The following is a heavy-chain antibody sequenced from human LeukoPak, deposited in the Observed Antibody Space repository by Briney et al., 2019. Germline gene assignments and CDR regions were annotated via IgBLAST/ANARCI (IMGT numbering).Heavy chain of an antibody. D-gene: IGHD5-18*01. CDR2: INPNSGGT. V-gene: IGHV1-2*02. Sequence: ASVKVSCKASGYTFTGYYMHWVRQAPGQGLEWMGWINPNSGGTNYAQKFQGRVTMTRDTSISTAYMELSRLRSDDTAVYYCARGNADTAMVKGYWGQGTLFTVSS. CDR1: GYTFTGYY. J-gene: IGHJ4*02. CDR3: ARGNADTAMVKGY.